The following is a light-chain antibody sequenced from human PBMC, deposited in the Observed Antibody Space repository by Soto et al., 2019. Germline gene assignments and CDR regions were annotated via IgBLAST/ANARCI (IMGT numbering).Light chain of an antibody. V-gene: IGLV2-14*01. CDR3: SSYTGTSTQV. Sequence: QSALTQPASVSGSPGQSITISCTGTSSDIGGYNFVSWYQQYPGEVPKLMIYDVNARPSGVSNRFSGAKSGSTASLTISGLRTEDEANYYCSSYTGTSTQVFGTGTKVTVL. CDR1: SSDIGGYNF. CDR2: DVN. J-gene: IGLJ1*01.